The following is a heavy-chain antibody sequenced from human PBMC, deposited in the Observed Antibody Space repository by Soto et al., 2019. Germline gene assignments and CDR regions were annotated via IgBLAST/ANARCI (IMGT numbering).Heavy chain of an antibody. CDR3: ARDGGITIFGVVTPYYYYMDV. Sequence: GGSLRLSCAASGFTFSSYSMNWVRQAPGKGLEWVSSISSSSSYIYYADSVKGRFTISRDNSKNSLYLQMNSLRAEDTAVYYCARDGGITIFGVVTPYYYYMDVWGKGTTVTVSS. CDR1: GFTFSSYS. CDR2: ISSSSSYI. D-gene: IGHD3-3*01. V-gene: IGHV3-21*01. J-gene: IGHJ6*03.